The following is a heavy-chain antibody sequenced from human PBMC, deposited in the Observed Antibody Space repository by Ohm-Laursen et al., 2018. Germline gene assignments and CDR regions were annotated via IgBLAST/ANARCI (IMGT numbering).Heavy chain of an antibody. Sequence: SLRLSCSASGFTFSSLAMSWVREAPGKGLEWVSAISGSGGSTFYGDSVKGRFTISRDNSKNTLYLQMNSLRAEDTAIYYCAKDNSITTVTTTFYDYWGQGTLVTVSS. CDR2: ISGSGGST. V-gene: IGHV3-23*01. CDR1: GFTFSSLA. D-gene: IGHD3-9*01. J-gene: IGHJ4*02. CDR3: AKDNSITTVTTTFYDY.